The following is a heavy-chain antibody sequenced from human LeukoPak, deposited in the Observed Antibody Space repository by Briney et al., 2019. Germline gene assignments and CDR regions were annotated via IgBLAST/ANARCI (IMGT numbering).Heavy chain of an antibody. CDR2: FDPEHGEK. CDR1: GNILTELS. CDR3: AREHYDSSSYYYFDY. D-gene: IGHD3-22*01. Sequence: ASVKVSCKVSGNILTELSMHWVRQAPGKGLEWMGGFDPEHGEKMYAQKFQGRVTMTTDTSTSTAYMELRSLRSDDTAVYYCAREHYDSSSYYYFDYWGQGTLVTVSS. V-gene: IGHV1-24*01. J-gene: IGHJ4*02.